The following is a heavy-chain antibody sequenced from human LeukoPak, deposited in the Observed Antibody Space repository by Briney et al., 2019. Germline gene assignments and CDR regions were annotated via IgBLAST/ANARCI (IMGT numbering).Heavy chain of an antibody. J-gene: IGHJ4*02. V-gene: IGHV1-46*01. Sequence: ASVKVSCKASGYTFTGYYMHWVRQAPGQGLEWMGIINPSGGSTSYAQKFQGRVTMTRDTSTSTVYMELSSLRSEDTAVYYCARGAPFSDITGTFDYWGQGTLVTVSS. CDR3: ARGAPFSDITGTFDY. CDR2: INPSGGST. D-gene: IGHD1-14*01. CDR1: GYTFTGYY.